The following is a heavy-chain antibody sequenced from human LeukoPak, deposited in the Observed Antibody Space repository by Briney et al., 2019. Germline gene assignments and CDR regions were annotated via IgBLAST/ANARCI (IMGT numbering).Heavy chain of an antibody. J-gene: IGHJ4*02. CDR2: INHSGST. CDR3: ARLVGSSWYREVLRGRDY. D-gene: IGHD6-13*01. V-gene: IGHV4-34*01. CDR1: GGSFSGYY. Sequence: SETLSLTCAVYGGSFSGYYWSWIRQPPGKGLEWIGEINHSGSTNYNPSLKSRVTISVDTSKNQFSLKLTSATAADTAVYYCARLVGSSWYREVLRGRDYWGQGTLVTVSS.